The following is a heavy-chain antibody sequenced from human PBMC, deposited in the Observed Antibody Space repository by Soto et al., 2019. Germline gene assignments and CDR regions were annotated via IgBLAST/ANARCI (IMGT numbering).Heavy chain of an antibody. V-gene: IGHV3-33*01. J-gene: IGHJ3*02. D-gene: IGHD3-3*01. Sequence: QVQLVESGGGVVQPGRSLRLSCAASGFTFSSYGMHWVRQAPGKGLEWVAVIWYDGSNKYYADSVKGRFTISRDNSKNTLNLQMNSLRAEDTAVYYCARGYEGDAFDIWGQGTMVTVSS. CDR2: IWYDGSNK. CDR3: ARGYEGDAFDI. CDR1: GFTFSSYG.